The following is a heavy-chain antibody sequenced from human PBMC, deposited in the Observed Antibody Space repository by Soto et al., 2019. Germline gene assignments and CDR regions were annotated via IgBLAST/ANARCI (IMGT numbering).Heavy chain of an antibody. V-gene: IGHV1-69*06. Sequence: SVKVSCKASGGTFSSYAISWVRQAPGQGLEWMGGIIPIFGTANYAQKFQGRVTITADKSTSTAYMELSSLRSGDTAVYYCARGDSTDCSNGVCSFFYSHDMDVWGQGTTVTVSS. J-gene: IGHJ6*02. CDR1: GGTFSSYA. D-gene: IGHD2-8*01. CDR3: ARGDSTDCSNGVCSFFYSHDMDV. CDR2: IIPIFGTA.